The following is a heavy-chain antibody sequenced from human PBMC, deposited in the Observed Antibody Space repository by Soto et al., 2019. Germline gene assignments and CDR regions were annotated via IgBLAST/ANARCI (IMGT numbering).Heavy chain of an antibody. V-gene: IGHV3-33*08. CDR3: AREGYCSSTSCYAYYFDY. D-gene: IGHD2-2*01. Sequence: GRSLRLSCAASWFTFSSHGTHRVRQAPGKGLEWVAVIWYDGSNKYYADSVKGRFTISRDNSKNTLYLQMNSLRAEDTAVYYCAREGYCSSTSCYAYYFDYWGQGTLVTVSS. J-gene: IGHJ4*02. CDR1: WFTFSSHG. CDR2: IWYDGSNK.